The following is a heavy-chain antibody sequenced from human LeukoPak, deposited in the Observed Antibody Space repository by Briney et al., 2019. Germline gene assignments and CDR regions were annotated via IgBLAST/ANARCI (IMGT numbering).Heavy chain of an antibody. CDR1: GYTFTGYY. CDR2: INPNSGGT. J-gene: IGHJ5*02. D-gene: IGHD4-17*01. CDR3: ARDLAVTTGGYWFDP. V-gene: IGHV1-2*04. Sequence: GASVKVSCKASGYTFTGYYMHWVRQAPGQGLEWMGWINPNSGGTNYAQKFQGWVTMTRDTSISTAYMELSRLRSDDTAVYYCARDLAVTTGGYWFDPWGQGTLVTVSS.